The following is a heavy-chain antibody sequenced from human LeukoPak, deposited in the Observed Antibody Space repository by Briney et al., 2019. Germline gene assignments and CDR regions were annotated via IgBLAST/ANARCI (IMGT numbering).Heavy chain of an antibody. J-gene: IGHJ4*02. V-gene: IGHV3-30*02. D-gene: IGHD3-10*01. CDR2: IRYDGSIK. CDR1: GFTFSNYG. CDR3: AKDVNVGGDYFDY. Sequence: GGSLRLSCAASGFTFSNYGMHLVRLAPGKGLEWVAFIRYDGSIKYYVDSVKGRFTVSRDNSKNTLYLQMNSLRVEDTAVYYCAKDVNVGGDYFDYWGQGTLVTVSS.